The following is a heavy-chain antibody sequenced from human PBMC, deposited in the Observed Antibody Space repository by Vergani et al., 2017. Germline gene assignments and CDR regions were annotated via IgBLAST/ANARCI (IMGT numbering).Heavy chain of an antibody. CDR3: AKDYNIMGALHY. D-gene: IGHD5-12*01. J-gene: IGHJ4*02. Sequence: EVQLLESGGGLAQPGGSLRLSCAASGFTFSSYWMHWVRQAPGKGLVWVSTITYNGGRTYYADSVTGRFTISRDNSKNTLFLQLKTLRAEDTGVYYCAKDYNIMGALHYWGQGTLVAVSS. CDR2: ITYNGGRT. CDR1: GFTFSSYW. V-gene: IGHV3-23*01.